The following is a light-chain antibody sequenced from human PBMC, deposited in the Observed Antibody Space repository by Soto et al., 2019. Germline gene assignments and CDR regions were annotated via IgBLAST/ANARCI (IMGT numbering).Light chain of an antibody. CDR2: DAS. CDR3: QQYNSYLT. CDR1: QSISSW. J-gene: IGKJ1*01. V-gene: IGKV1-5*01. Sequence: DIQMTQSPSTLSASVGDRVTITCRASQSISSWLAWYQQKPGKAPKLLIYDASSLESGVPSRFSGSVSGTEFTLTISSLQPDDFATYYCQQYNSYLTFGQGTKVDIK.